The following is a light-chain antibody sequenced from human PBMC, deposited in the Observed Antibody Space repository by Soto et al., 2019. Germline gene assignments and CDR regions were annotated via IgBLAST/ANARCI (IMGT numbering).Light chain of an antibody. CDR1: QTIGSW. Sequence: DIQMTQSPSTLSASVGDRVTVTCRASQTIGSWLAWYQQKPGRAPKLLIFDASSLESGVPSRFSGNGSGTEFTLTISSLQPDDFATYYCQQYNSYSLFGQGTKVDIK. J-gene: IGKJ1*01. V-gene: IGKV1-5*01. CDR2: DAS. CDR3: QQYNSYSL.